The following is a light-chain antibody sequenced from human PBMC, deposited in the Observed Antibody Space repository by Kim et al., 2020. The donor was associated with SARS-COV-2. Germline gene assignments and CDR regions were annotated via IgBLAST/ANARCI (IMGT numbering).Light chain of an antibody. Sequence: PSTLPSSVGDRVTITCRATQYVTRGLAWYQQKPGRAPKLLIYDASTLDRGVPSRFRGSGSGTEFTLTINSLQPDDFASYYCQHRQTFGQGTKVEIK. V-gene: IGKV1-5*01. CDR1: QYVTRG. CDR2: DAS. J-gene: IGKJ1*01. CDR3: QHRQT.